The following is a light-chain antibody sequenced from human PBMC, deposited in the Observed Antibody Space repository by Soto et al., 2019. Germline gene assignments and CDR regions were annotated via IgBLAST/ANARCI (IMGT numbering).Light chain of an antibody. CDR2: GAS. CDR3: QQYNNWPQT. J-gene: IGKJ1*01. Sequence: EIVMTQSPGTLSVSPGERVTLSCRASQSVSSKLVWYQRRPGQAPRLLIYGASTRATGIPARFSGSGSGTEFTLTISSLQSEDFAVYYCQQYNNWPQTFGQGTKVDI. V-gene: IGKV3-15*01. CDR1: QSVSSK.